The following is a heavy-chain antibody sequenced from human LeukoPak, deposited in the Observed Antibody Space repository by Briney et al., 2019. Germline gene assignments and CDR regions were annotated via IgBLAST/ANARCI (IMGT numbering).Heavy chain of an antibody. CDR1: GFTFSSYS. CDR2: ISTSSSHI. Sequence: GGSLRLSCAASGFTFSSYSVNWVRQAPGKGLEWVSYISTSSSHIYYADSVKGRFTISRDNAKNSLYLQMNSLRAEDTAVYYCARYASGSYYPPLDYWGQGTLVTVSS. V-gene: IGHV3-21*05. J-gene: IGHJ4*02. D-gene: IGHD3-10*01. CDR3: ARYASGSYYPPLDY.